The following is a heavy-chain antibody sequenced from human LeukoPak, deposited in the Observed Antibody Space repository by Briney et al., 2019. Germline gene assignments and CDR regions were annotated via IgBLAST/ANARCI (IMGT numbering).Heavy chain of an antibody. CDR1: GFTFSSYA. CDR3: AKEGSPYSSGWYPYYFDY. J-gene: IGHJ4*02. D-gene: IGHD6-19*01. Sequence: PGRSLRLSCAASGFTFSSYAMHWVRQAPGKGLEWVAVISYDGSNECYADSVKGRFTISRDNSKNTLYLQMNSLRAEDTAVYYCAKEGSPYSSGWYPYYFDYWGQGTLVTVSS. CDR2: ISYDGSNE. V-gene: IGHV3-30-3*01.